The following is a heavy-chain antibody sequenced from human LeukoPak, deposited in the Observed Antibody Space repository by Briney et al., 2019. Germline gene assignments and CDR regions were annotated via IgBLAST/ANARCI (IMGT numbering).Heavy chain of an antibody. J-gene: IGHJ3*02. D-gene: IGHD4/OR15-4a*01. CDR3: AREPGVQGLWDAFDI. CDR1: GYTFTGYY. V-gene: IGHV1-2*02. Sequence: ASVMVSCKASGYTFTGYYIHWVRQAPGQGLEWMGWLNPNSGGTNYAQKFQGRVTMTRDTSISTAYMELSRLRSDDTAVYYCAREPGVQGLWDAFDIWGQGTMVTVSS. CDR2: LNPNSGGT.